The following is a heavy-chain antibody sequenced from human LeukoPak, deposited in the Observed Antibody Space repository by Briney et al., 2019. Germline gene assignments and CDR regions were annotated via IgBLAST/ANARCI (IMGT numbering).Heavy chain of an antibody. J-gene: IGHJ4*02. CDR3: ARDLEIAAAGQNDY. D-gene: IGHD6-13*01. CDR2: INPNSGGT. Sequence: ASVKVSCKACGYTFTGYYMHWVRQAPGQGLEWLGWINPNSGGTNYEQKFQGRVTMTRDTSISTAYMELSRLRSDDTAVYYCARDLEIAAAGQNDYWGQGTLVTVSS. CDR1: GYTFTGYY. V-gene: IGHV1-2*02.